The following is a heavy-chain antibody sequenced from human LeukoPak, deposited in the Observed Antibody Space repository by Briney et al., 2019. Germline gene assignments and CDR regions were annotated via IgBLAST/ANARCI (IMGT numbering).Heavy chain of an antibody. CDR2: ISGSGGST. CDR3: AKDRGYSSGWYNWFDP. V-gene: IGHV3-23*01. D-gene: IGHD6-19*01. J-gene: IGHJ5*02. CDR1: GFTFSSCA. Sequence: GGPLRLSCAASGFTFSSCAMSWVRQAPGKGLEWVSAISGSGGSTYYADSVKGRFTISRDNSKNTLYLQMNSLRAEDTAVYYCAKDRGYSSGWYNWFDPWGQGTLVTVSS.